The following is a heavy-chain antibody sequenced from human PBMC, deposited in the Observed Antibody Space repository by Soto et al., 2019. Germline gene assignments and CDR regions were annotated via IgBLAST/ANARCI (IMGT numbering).Heavy chain of an antibody. Sequence: QVQLQQWGAGLLKPSETLSLTCAVYGGSFSGYYWSWIRQPPGKGLEWIGEINHSGSTNYNPSLKSRVTISVDTSKNQFSLKLSSVTAADTAVYYCASGPPHYDFWSGYYHYYGMDVWGQGTTVTVSS. CDR2: INHSGST. V-gene: IGHV4-34*01. J-gene: IGHJ6*02. CDR3: ASGPPHYDFWSGYYHYYGMDV. CDR1: GGSFSGYY. D-gene: IGHD3-3*01.